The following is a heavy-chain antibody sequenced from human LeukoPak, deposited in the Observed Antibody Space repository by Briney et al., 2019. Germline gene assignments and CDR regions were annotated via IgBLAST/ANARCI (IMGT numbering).Heavy chain of an antibody. V-gene: IGHV1-69*01. Sequence: SVRLSCTASGFTFSSYAISWVRQAPGKGLEWMGGIILILGTANYAQMFRGRVTIPADESTRTPYMELSSLTADDAAVYYWARDGVDYYYSSGYYHWGQGTLVTVSS. J-gene: IGHJ5*02. D-gene: IGHD3-22*01. CDR3: ARDGVDYYYSSGYYH. CDR2: IILILGTA. CDR1: GFTFSSYA.